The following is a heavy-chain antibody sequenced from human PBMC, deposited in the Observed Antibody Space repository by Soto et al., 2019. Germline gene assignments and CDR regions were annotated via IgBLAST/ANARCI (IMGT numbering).Heavy chain of an antibody. CDR1: GGSISSGGYY. J-gene: IGHJ6*02. CDR2: IYYSGST. D-gene: IGHD3-10*01. Sequence: SETLSLTCTVSGGSISSGGYYWSWIRQHPGKGLEWIGYIYYSGSTYYNPSLKSRVTISVDTSKNQFSLKLSSVTAADTAVYYCARVVLTDYGSGSYYNDCYYDGMDVWGQGTTVT. CDR3: ARVVLTDYGSGSYYNDCYYDGMDV. V-gene: IGHV4-31*03.